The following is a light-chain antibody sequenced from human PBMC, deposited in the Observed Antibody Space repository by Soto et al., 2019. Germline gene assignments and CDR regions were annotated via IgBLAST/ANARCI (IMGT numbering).Light chain of an antibody. CDR1: QSLSSN. Sequence: EIVMTQSPATLSVSPGDRATLSCRASQSLSSNLAWYQQKPGQAPRLLIFGASTRATGIPARFSGSGSGTEFTLTISSLQSEDFAVYYCQQYKNWPYTFGQGTKLEIK. CDR2: GAS. CDR3: QQYKNWPYT. J-gene: IGKJ2*01. V-gene: IGKV3-15*01.